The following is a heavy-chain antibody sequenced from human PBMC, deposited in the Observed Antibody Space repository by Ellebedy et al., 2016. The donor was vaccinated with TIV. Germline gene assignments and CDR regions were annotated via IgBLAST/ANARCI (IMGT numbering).Heavy chain of an antibody. CDR3: ARVNMLTGLDY. CDR1: GGSVSSDTSY. CDR2: IYYGGST. D-gene: IGHD3-16*01. Sequence: GSLRLSCTVSGGSVSSDTSYWSWIRQPPGKGLEYIGYIYYGGSTNYNPSLKSRVTISVDTSKNQFSLKLSSVTAADTAVYYCARVNMLTGLDYWGQGTLVTVSS. V-gene: IGHV4-61*01. J-gene: IGHJ4*02.